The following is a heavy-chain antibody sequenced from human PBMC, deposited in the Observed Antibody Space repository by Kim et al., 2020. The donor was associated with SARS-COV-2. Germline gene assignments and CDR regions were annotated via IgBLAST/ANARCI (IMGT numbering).Heavy chain of an antibody. Sequence: GASLKISCKGSGYSFTSYWIGWVRQMPGKGLEWMGIIYPGDSDTRYSPSFQGQVTISADKSISTAYLQWSSLKASDTAMYYCAGSSYYYGSESGPYAFDIWGQGTMVTVSS. CDR2: IYPGDSDT. CDR3: AGSSYYYGSESGPYAFDI. CDR1: GYSFTSYW. J-gene: IGHJ3*02. D-gene: IGHD3-10*01. V-gene: IGHV5-51*01.